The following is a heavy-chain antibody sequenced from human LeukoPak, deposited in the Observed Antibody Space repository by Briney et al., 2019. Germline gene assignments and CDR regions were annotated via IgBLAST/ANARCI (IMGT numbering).Heavy chain of an antibody. CDR3: ACTSGYSSAEDY. D-gene: IGHD6-19*01. V-gene: IGHV1-46*01. J-gene: IGHJ4*02. CDR2: INPSGGST. Sequence: ASVKISCKAPGYTFTRYYIQWVRQAPGQGLEWMGIINPSGGSTTYAQRFQGRVTMTRDTSTSTVYMELSSLRSEDTAVYYCACTSGYSSAEDYWGQGTLVTVSS. CDR1: GYTFTRYY.